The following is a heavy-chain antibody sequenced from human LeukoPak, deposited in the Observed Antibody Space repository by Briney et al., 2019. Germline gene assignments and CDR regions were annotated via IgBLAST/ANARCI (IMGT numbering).Heavy chain of an antibody. CDR3: AKDDWSDSSGYQGGFDY. CDR1: GFTLSSYG. D-gene: IGHD3-22*01. V-gene: IGHV3-30*18. Sequence: GGSLRLSCAASGFTLSSYGMHWVRRAPGKGLEWVPVISYDGSNKYYADSVKGRFTISRDNSKNKLYLKMNSLRAEDTAVYYCAKDDWSDSSGYQGGFDYWGQGTLVTVSS. J-gene: IGHJ4*02. CDR2: ISYDGSNK.